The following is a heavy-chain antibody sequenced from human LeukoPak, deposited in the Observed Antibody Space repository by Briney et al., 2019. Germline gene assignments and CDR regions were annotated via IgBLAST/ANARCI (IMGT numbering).Heavy chain of an antibody. V-gene: IGHV4-39*01. Sequence: PSETLSLTCTVSGGSISSSSYYWGWIRQPPGKGLEWIGSIYYSGSTYYNPSLKSRVTISVDTSKNQFSLKLSSVTAADTAVYYCARRLGSMIVVAGDAFDIWGQGTMVTVSS. D-gene: IGHD3-22*01. CDR2: IYYSGST. CDR1: GGSISSSSYY. J-gene: IGHJ3*02. CDR3: ARRLGSMIVVAGDAFDI.